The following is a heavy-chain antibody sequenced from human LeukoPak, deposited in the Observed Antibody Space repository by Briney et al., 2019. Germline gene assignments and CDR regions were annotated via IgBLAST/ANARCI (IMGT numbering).Heavy chain of an antibody. J-gene: IGHJ4*02. D-gene: IGHD6-19*01. V-gene: IGHV3-7*01. Sequence: GGSLRLSCGASGFTFRTSWMNWVRQAPGKGLEWVASINPDGSEKYSVDSVKGRFTISRDNAKNSLYLQMNSLRAEDTAVYYCARDRGYSSFDYWGQGTLVTVS. CDR2: INPDGSEK. CDR3: ARDRGYSSFDY. CDR1: GFTFRTSW.